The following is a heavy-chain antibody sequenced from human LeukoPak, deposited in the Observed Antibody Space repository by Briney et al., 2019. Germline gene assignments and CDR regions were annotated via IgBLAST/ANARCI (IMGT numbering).Heavy chain of an antibody. CDR3: ERGLPLNY. CDR1: GYTFTGYY. Sequence: ASVKVSCTASGYTFTGYYMHWVRQAPGQGLDWMGWINPNSGGTNYAQKFQGRVTMTRDTSINTAYMELSRVRSGDTAVYYCERGLPLNYWGQGTLVTVSS. J-gene: IGHJ4*02. CDR2: INPNSGGT. V-gene: IGHV1-2*02.